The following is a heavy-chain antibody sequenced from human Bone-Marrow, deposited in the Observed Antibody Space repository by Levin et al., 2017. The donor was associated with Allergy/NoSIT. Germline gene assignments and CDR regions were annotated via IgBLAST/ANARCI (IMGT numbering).Heavy chain of an antibody. J-gene: IGHJ6*02. D-gene: IGHD3-9*01. Sequence: GGSLRLSCAASGFTFSVYAMAWVRQAPGKGLEWVSSISDTAGRTYYAESVRGRFTVARDNYKRTVLLQMNSLRGEDTAKYYGGKASGLTKNGYDFQGMDVWGQGTTVTVSS. CDR3: GKASGLTKNGYDFQGMDV. CDR1: GFTFSVYA. V-gene: IGHV3-23*01. CDR2: ISDTAGRT.